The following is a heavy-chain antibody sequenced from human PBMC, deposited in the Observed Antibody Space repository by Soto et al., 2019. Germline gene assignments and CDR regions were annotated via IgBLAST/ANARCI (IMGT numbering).Heavy chain of an antibody. J-gene: IGHJ6*04. D-gene: IGHD1-1*01. CDR1: GFSLSEKRMC. CDR3: ARPRYPQSDYSGRAF. V-gene: IGHV2-70*01. Sequence: SGPTLVNPTQTLTKTFTFSGFSLSEKRMCVSWIRQPPGKALEWLALIDWDDDKYYSTSLKTRLTISKDTSKNQVVLTMTNMAPVDTPTFYFARPRYPQSDYSGRAFWGKGTPVPVPS. CDR2: IDWDDDK.